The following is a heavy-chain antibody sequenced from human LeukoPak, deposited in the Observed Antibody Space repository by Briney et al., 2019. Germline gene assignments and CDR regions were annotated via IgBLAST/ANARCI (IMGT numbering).Heavy chain of an antibody. CDR2: IYYSGST. D-gene: IGHD6-19*01. CDR1: GGSISSSSNY. J-gene: IGHJ4*02. Sequence: SETLSLTCTVSGGSISSSSNYWGWIRQPPGKGLEWIGSIYYSGSTYYNPSLKSRVTISVDTSKNQFSLKLSSVTAADTAVYYCARRRGSGWFLDYWGQGTLVTVSS. V-gene: IGHV4-39*01. CDR3: ARRRGSGWFLDY.